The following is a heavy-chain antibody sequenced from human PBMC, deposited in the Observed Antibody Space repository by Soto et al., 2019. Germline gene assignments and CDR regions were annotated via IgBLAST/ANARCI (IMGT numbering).Heavy chain of an antibody. CDR3: ARSWAVAGSYDY. D-gene: IGHD6-19*01. J-gene: IGHJ4*02. CDR2: IVVGSGNT. Sequence: SVKVSCKASGFTFTSSAVQWVRQARGQRLEWIGWIVVGSGNTNYAQKFQERVTITRDMSTSTAYMELSSLRSEDTAVYYCARSWAVAGSYDYWGQGTLVTVSS. V-gene: IGHV1-58*01. CDR1: GFTFTSSA.